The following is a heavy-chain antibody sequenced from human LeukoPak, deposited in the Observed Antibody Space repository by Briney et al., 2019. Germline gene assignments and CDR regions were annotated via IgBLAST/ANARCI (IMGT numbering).Heavy chain of an antibody. V-gene: IGHV4-34*01. CDR1: GGSFSGYY. CDR2: INHSGST. D-gene: IGHD3-10*01. Sequence: SETLSLTCAVYGGSFSGYYWSWIRQPPGKGLEWIGEINHSGSTNYNPSLKSRVAISVDTSKNQFSLKLSSVTAADTAVYYCAREGLNMVRGVIPKEAWGWFDPWGQGTLVTVSS. J-gene: IGHJ5*02. CDR3: AREGLNMVRGVIPKEAWGWFDP.